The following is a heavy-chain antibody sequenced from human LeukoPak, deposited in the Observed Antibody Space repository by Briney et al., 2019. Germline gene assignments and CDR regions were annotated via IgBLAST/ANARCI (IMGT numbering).Heavy chain of an antibody. CDR3: ARGPTSYMYFCG. CDR2: IWYDGSNK. Sequence: GRSLRLSCAASGFTFSSYGMHWVRQAPGKGPEWVAVIWYDGSNKYYADSVKGRFTISRDNSKNTLYLQMNSLRAEDTAEYYCARGPTSYMYFCGRGQGTLVTVST. J-gene: IGHJ1*01. CDR1: GFTFSSYG. D-gene: IGHD1-26*01. V-gene: IGHV3-33*01.